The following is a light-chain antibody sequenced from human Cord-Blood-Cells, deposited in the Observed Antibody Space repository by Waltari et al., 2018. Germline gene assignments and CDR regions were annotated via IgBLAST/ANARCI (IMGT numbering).Light chain of an antibody. Sequence: EFVLTQSPPTLSFSQGERATLSCRASQSVSSYLAWYQQKPGQAPRLLIYDASNRATGIPARFSGSGSGTDFTLTISSLEPEDFAVYYCQQRSNWPLTFGGGTKVEIK. CDR2: DAS. CDR1: QSVSSY. CDR3: QQRSNWPLT. V-gene: IGKV3-11*01. J-gene: IGKJ4*01.